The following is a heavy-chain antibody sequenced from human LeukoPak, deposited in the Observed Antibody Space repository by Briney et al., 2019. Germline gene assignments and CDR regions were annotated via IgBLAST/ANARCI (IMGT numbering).Heavy chain of an antibody. CDR1: GYSISSGYY. D-gene: IGHD3-10*01. V-gene: IGHV4-38-2*02. CDR2: IDHSGST. J-gene: IGHJ4*02. CDR3: ARGRYGSGGYFFDY. Sequence: PSETLSLTCTVSGYSISSGYYWGWIRQPPGKGLEWIGSIDHSGSTYYNPSLKSRVTISVDTSKNQFSLKLSSVTAADTAVYYCARGRYGSGGYFFDYWGRGTLVTVSS.